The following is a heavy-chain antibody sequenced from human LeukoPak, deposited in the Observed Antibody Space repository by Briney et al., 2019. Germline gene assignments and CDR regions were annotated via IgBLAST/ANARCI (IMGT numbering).Heavy chain of an antibody. D-gene: IGHD1-26*01. V-gene: IGHV3-23*01. CDR3: AKSSSQWELLRGYFDY. J-gene: IGHJ4*02. CDR2: ISGSGGST. Sequence: PGGSLRLSCAASGFTFSGYAMSWVRQAPGKGLEWVSAISGSGGSTYYADSVKGRFTISRDNSKNTLYLQMNSLRAEDTAVYYCAKSSSQWELLRGYFDYWGQGTLVTVSS. CDR1: GFTFSGYA.